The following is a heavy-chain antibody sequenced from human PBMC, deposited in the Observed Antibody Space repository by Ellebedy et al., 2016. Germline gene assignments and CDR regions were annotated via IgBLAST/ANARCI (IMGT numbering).Heavy chain of an antibody. Sequence: ESLKISXAASGFTFSDYYMSWIRQPPGKGLEWIGSIYYSGSTYYNPSLKSRVTISVDTSKNQFSLKLSSVTAADTAVYYCAREEAYCGGDCYSSDYWGQGTLVTVSS. CDR3: AREEAYCGGDCYSSDY. J-gene: IGHJ4*02. CDR2: IYYSGST. CDR1: GFTFSDYY. D-gene: IGHD2-21*02. V-gene: IGHV4-38-2*02.